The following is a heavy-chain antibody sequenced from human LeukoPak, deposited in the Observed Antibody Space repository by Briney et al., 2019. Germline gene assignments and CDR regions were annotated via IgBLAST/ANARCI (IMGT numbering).Heavy chain of an antibody. V-gene: IGHV4-4*07. J-gene: IGHJ4*02. CDR2: IHTSGST. CDR3: ARVRLGRGLDY. Sequence: SETLSLTCTVSGDSISSSYWGWIRQPAGKGLEWIGRIHTSGSTYYTPSLKSRPTMSMDTTTNQISLKLSSVTATDTAMYYCARVRLGRGLDYWGQGTLVTVSS. D-gene: IGHD3/OR15-3a*01. CDR1: GDSISSSY.